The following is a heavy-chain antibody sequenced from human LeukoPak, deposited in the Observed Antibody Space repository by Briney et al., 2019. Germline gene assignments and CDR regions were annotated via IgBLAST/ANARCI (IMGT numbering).Heavy chain of an antibody. CDR2: ISLYNGNT. D-gene: IGHD6-13*01. J-gene: IGHJ3*01. Sequence: ASVKVSCKASGYAFSRITISWVRQAPGQGLEWMGWISLYNGNTNYAQKFQGSVTMTRDTSTTTVSMELRSLRSDDTAVYYCASPSSSYHDAFDLWGQGTMVTVSS. CDR1: GYAFSRIT. V-gene: IGHV1-18*01. CDR3: ASPSSSYHDAFDL.